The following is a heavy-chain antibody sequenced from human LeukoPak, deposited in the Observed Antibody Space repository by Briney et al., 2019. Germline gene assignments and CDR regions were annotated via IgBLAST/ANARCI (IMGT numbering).Heavy chain of an antibody. V-gene: IGHV1-2*02. CDR2: INPNSGGT. D-gene: IGHD6-25*01. Sequence: ASVTVSCKASGYTFTCYYMHWVRQAPGPGHEWMGWINPNSGGTNYAQKFQGRVTMTGDTSISTAYMELSRLRSDDTAVYYCARVRYSAATSGRIYYYFDYWGQGTLVTVSS. CDR1: GYTFTCYY. CDR3: ARVRYSAATSGRIYYYFDY. J-gene: IGHJ4*02.